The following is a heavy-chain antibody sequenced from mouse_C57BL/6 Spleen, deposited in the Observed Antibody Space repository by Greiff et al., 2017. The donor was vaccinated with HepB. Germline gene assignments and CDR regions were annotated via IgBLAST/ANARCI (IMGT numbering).Heavy chain of an antibody. CDR2: INPNNGGT. D-gene: IGHD4-1*01. CDR3: ASPNWDEGFAY. CDR1: GYTFTDYY. Sequence: EVQLQQSGPELVKPGASVKISCKASGYTFTDYYMNWVKQSHGKSLEWIGDINPNNGGTSYNQKFKGKATLTVDKSSSTAYMELRSLTSEDSAVYYCASPNWDEGFAYWGQGTLVTVSA. J-gene: IGHJ3*01. V-gene: IGHV1-26*01.